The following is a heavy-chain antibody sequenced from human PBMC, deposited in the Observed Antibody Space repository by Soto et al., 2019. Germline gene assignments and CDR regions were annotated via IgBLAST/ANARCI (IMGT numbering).Heavy chain of an antibody. D-gene: IGHD2-8*02. J-gene: IGHJ4*02. V-gene: IGHV1-18*04. Sequence: ASVKVSCKASGYTFINYGISWVRQAPGQGLEWLGWINTYSDRTNYAQEFQGRVSMTTEKSTSTVYMELRSLRSGDTALYYCARDYTGRGYFEHWGQGSLVTVSS. CDR2: INTYSDRT. CDR3: ARDYTGRGYFEH. CDR1: GYTFINYG.